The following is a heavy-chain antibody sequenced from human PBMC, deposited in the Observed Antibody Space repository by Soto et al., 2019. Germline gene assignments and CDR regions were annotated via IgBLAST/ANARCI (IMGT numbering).Heavy chain of an antibody. CDR2: IYYSGIT. CDR1: GGSISSSSYY. J-gene: IGHJ6*02. CDR3: ASKIAATTPYYYYGMDV. Sequence: SETLSLTCTVSGGSISSSSYYWGWIRQPPGKGLEWIWSIYYSGITYYNPSLKSRVTISVDTSKNHFSLKLSSVTAADTAVYYCASKIAATTPYYYYGMDVWGQGTTVTVSS. D-gene: IGHD2-15*01. V-gene: IGHV4-39*01.